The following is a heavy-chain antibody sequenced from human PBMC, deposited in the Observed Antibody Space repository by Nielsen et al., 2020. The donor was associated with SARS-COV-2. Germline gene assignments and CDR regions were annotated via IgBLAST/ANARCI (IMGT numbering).Heavy chain of an antibody. CDR1: GFTFDDYG. V-gene: IGHV3-23*01. Sequence: GGSLRLSCAASGFTFDDYGMSWVRQAPGKGLEWVSAITGSGGDTYYADSVKGRFTISRDNSRNTLYLQMNFLTAEDTAVYYCATPRPGLWGQGTLVTVSS. CDR2: ITGSGGDT. J-gene: IGHJ4*02. CDR3: ATPRPGL. D-gene: IGHD6-6*01.